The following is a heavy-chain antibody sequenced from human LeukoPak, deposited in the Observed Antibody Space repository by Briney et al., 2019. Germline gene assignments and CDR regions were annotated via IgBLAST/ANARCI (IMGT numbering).Heavy chain of an antibody. CDR1: GGSISSYY. V-gene: IGHV4-59*01. J-gene: IGHJ4*02. D-gene: IGHD3-22*01. Sequence: PSETLSLTCTVSGGSISSYYWSWIRQPPGKGLEWIGYIYYSGSTNYNPSLKSRVTISVDTSKNQFSLKLSSVTAADTAVYYCARVPATYYYDSSGYSRASYYFDYWGQGTLVTVSS. CDR2: IYYSGST. CDR3: ARVPATYYYDSSGYSRASYYFDY.